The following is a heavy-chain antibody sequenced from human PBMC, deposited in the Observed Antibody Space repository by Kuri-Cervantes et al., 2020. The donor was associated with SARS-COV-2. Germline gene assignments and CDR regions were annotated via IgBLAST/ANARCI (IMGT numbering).Heavy chain of an antibody. CDR1: GYSISSGYY. CDR3: ARGPQLEPDSSGYYYFDY. Sequence: SETLSLTCGVSGYSISSGYYWGWIRQPPGKGLEWIGSIYHGGSTYYNPSLKSRVTISVDTSKNQFSLNLNSVTAADTAVYYCARGPQLEPDSSGYYYFDYWGQGTLVTVSS. V-gene: IGHV4-38-2*01. J-gene: IGHJ4*02. CDR2: IYHGGST. D-gene: IGHD3-22*01.